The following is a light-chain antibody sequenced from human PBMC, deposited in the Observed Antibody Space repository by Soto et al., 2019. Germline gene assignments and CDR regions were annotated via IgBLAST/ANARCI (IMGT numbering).Light chain of an antibody. V-gene: IGLV2-11*01. CDR2: DVS. CDR1: SRDVGDYNY. Sequence: QSALTQPRSVSGSPGQSVTISCTGTSRDVGDYNYVSWYQQHPGKAPKLMIYDVSKRPSGVPDRFSGSKSGNTASLTISGLQAEDEADYYCCSYAGNDSLYVFGTGTKVTV. J-gene: IGLJ1*01. CDR3: CSYAGNDSLYV.